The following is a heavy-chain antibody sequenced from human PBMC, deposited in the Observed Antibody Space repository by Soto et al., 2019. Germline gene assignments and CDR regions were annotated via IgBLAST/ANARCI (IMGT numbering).Heavy chain of an antibody. CDR3: AKGSSTPQLWTYFDY. V-gene: IGHV3-23*01. Sequence: PGGSLRLSCAASGFTFSSYAMTWVRQAPGKGLEWVSSISGSGGTTYYADSVKGRFTISRDNSKNTLYLQMISLRVEDTAVYYCAKGSSTPQLWTYFDYWGRGTLVTVSS. D-gene: IGHD3-16*01. CDR2: ISGSGGTT. J-gene: IGHJ4*02. CDR1: GFTFSSYA.